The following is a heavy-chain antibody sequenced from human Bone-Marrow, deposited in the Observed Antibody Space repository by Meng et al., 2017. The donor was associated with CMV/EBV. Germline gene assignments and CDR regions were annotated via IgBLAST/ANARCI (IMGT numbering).Heavy chain of an antibody. Sequence: SETLSLSCTVSGGSVSSGSYYWSWIRQPPGKGLEWIGYIYYSGSTNYNPSLKSRVTISVDTSKNQFSLKLSSVTAADTAVYYCARDYQRYTGSYVDFWGQGALVTVSS. CDR3: ARDYQRYTGSYVDF. D-gene: IGHD1-26*01. J-gene: IGHJ4*02. CDR2: IYYSGST. CDR1: GGSVSSGSYY. V-gene: IGHV4-61*01.